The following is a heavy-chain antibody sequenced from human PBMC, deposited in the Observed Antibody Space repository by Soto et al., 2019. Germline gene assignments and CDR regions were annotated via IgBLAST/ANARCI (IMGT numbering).Heavy chain of an antibody. V-gene: IGHV4-31*03. D-gene: IGHD2-15*01. CDR3: ARDYNPRYCSGGSCYGYYYYGMDV. Sequence: SETLSLTCTVSGGSISSGGYYWSWIRQHPXKGLEWIGYIYYSGSTYYNPSLKSRVIISVDTSKNQFSLKLSSVTAADTAVYYCARDYNPRYCSGGSCYGYYYYGMDVWGKGTTVTVSS. CDR1: GGSISSGGYY. J-gene: IGHJ6*04. CDR2: IYYSGST.